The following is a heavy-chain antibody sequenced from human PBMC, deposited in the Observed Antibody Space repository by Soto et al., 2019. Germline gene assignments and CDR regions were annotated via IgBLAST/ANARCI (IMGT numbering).Heavy chain of an antibody. D-gene: IGHD6-13*01. Sequence: ASVKVSCKASGYTFTGYYMHWVRQAPGQGLEWMGWINPNSGGTNYAQKFQGRVTMTRDTSISTAYMELSRLRSDDTAVYYCARVGAPKIAEADIDYWGQGTLCRVSS. J-gene: IGHJ4*02. V-gene: IGHV1-2*02. CDR1: GYTFTGYY. CDR3: ARVGAPKIAEADIDY. CDR2: INPNSGGT.